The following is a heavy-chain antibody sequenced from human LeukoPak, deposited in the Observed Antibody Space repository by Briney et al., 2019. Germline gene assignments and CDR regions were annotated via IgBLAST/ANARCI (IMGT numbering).Heavy chain of an antibody. CDR2: ISAYNGNT. CDR3: ARSLYGVRVNSMDV. D-gene: IGHD3-10*01. V-gene: IGHV1-18*01. CDR1: GYTFTGYG. Sequence: ASVKVSCKASGYTFTGYGISWVRQAPGQGLEWMGWISAYNGNTNYAQRLQGRVTMTTDTSTSTAYMELRSLRSDDTAVYYCARSLYGVRVNSMDVWGQGTTVTVSS. J-gene: IGHJ6*02.